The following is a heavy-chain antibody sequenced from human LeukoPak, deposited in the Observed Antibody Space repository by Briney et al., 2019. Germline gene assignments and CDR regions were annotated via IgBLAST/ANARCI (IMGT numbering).Heavy chain of an antibody. Sequence: TSETLSLTCIVSGGSMDRYYWSWIRQPPGKGLEGIGHVYYSWTTNYNPSLKNRVTISVDTSKNQVALSLRSVTPAETAVYYCARQRPAVAGIRPFDFWGQGILVTVSS. V-gene: IGHV4-59*08. CDR3: ARQRPAVAGIRPFDF. CDR2: VYYSWTT. CDR1: GGSMDRYY. D-gene: IGHD6-19*01. J-gene: IGHJ4*02.